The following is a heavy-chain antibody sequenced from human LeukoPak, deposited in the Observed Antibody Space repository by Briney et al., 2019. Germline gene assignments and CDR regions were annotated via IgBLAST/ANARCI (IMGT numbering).Heavy chain of an antibody. V-gene: IGHV1-2*02. CDR3: ARDRYYDSSGYPGY. D-gene: IGHD3-22*01. CDR2: INPNSGGT. CDR1: GDTVTGYY. J-gene: IGHJ4*02. Sequence: ASVKVSCKASGDTVTGYYMHWVRQAPGQGLELMGWINPNSGGTNYAQKFQGRVTMTRDTSISTAYMELSRLRSDDTAVYYCARDRYYDSSGYPGYWGQGTLFTVSS.